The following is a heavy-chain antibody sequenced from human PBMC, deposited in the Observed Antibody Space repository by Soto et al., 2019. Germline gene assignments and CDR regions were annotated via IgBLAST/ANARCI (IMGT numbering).Heavy chain of an antibody. J-gene: IGHJ4*02. CDR3: AGIRDSRYRYVDF. CDR1: GFSLSTNLMC. CDR2: INWDDDE. V-gene: IGHV2-70*01. D-gene: IGHD3-22*01. Sequence: SGPTLVNPTQTLTLTCTFSGFSLSTNLMCVGWIRQPPGKALEWLALINWDDDEYYNKSLKTRLTISKDTSKNQVVLTLTNMDPVDTATYYCAGIRDSRYRYVDFWGPGTLVTVSS.